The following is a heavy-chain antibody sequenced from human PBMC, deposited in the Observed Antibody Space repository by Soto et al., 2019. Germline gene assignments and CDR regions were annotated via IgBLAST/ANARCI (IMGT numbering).Heavy chain of an antibody. J-gene: IGHJ4*02. CDR1: GGSISSYY. Sequence: QVQLQESGPGLVKPSETLSLTCTVSGGSISSYYWSWIRQPPGKGLELIGYIYYSGSTKYNPSLKSRVTISVDTSKNQFSLKLSSVTAADTAVYYCARAPRGNYGYPSYFDYWGQETLVTVSS. CDR3: ARAPRGNYGYPSYFDY. CDR2: IYYSGST. D-gene: IGHD3-10*01. V-gene: IGHV4-59*01.